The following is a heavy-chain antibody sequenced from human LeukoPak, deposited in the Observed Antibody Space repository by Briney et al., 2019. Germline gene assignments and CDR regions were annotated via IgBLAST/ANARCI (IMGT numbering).Heavy chain of an antibody. J-gene: IGHJ3*02. D-gene: IGHD5-18*01. CDR2: IYYSGST. V-gene: IGHV4-59*08. CDR3: ARRFSRYSYGLDI. CDR1: GGSISSYY. Sequence: SETLSLTCTVSGGSISSYYWSWIRQPPGKGLEWIGYIYYSGSTNYNPSLKSRVTISVDTSKNQFSLKLSSVTAADTAVYYCARRFSRYSYGLDIWGQGTMVTVSS.